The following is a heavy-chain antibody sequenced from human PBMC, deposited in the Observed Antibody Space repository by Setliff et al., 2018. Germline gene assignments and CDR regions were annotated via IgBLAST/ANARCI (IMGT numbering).Heavy chain of an antibody. V-gene: IGHV1-2*02. CDR3: ARASRFGTAIYKGDYYMDV. D-gene: IGHD2-21*02. Sequence: ASVKVSCKASGYTFTGHYIHWVRQAPGQGLEWMGWINPRTGVTNYAQKFQGRVTMTRDTSTGTVNMELSSLRSEDTAVYYCARASRFGTAIYKGDYYMDVWGNGTTVTVSS. J-gene: IGHJ6*03. CDR2: INPRTGVT. CDR1: GYTFTGHY.